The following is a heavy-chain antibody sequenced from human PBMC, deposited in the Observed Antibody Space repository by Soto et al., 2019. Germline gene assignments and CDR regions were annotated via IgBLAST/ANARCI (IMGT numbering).Heavy chain of an antibody. V-gene: IGHV3-7*04. D-gene: IGHD3-10*01. CDR2: INQDGSER. CDR3: AGAPDMVRGVAISQ. J-gene: IGHJ4*02. CDR1: GFTFSSHW. Sequence: EVQLVESGGGLVQPGGSLRLSCAASGFTFSSHWMSWVRQAPGKGLEWVANINQDGSERYYVDSVKGRFTISRDNAKNSLYLQMNSLRGEDTAVYYCAGAPDMVRGVAISQWGQGILVSVSS.